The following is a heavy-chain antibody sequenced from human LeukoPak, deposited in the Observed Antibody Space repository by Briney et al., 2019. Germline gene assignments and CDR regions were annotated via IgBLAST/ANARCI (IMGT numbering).Heavy chain of an antibody. Sequence: PGGSLRLSCAASGFTFSSYGMHWVRQAPGKGLEWVAFIRYDGSNKYYADSVKGRFTISRDNSKNTLYLQMNSLRAEDTAVYYCARDGIAAAGYYYMDVRGKGTTVTVSS. D-gene: IGHD6-13*01. J-gene: IGHJ6*03. CDR2: IRYDGSNK. CDR1: GFTFSSYG. CDR3: ARDGIAAAGYYYMDV. V-gene: IGHV3-30*02.